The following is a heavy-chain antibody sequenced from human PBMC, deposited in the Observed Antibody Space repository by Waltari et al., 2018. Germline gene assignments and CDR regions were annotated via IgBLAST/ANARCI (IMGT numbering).Heavy chain of an antibody. CDR2: IDSGGST. D-gene: IGHD2-8*02. J-gene: IGHJ4*02. Sequence: EVQLVDSGGGLLQPGGSLRLSCAASGFTVSSHYMRWVRQAPGKGLECVSVIDSGGSTYYADAGKGRFTISRDNSKNTVYLQMNSLRAEDTAVYYCARGRLLGYFDYWGQGTLVTVSS. CDR3: ARGRLLGYFDY. V-gene: IGHV3-53*01. CDR1: GFTVSSHY.